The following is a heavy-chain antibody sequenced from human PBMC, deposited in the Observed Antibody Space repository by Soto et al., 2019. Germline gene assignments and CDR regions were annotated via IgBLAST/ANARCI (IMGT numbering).Heavy chain of an antibody. CDR2: SSGSGFKK. Sequence: EVVLLESGGGLEQPGGSLRLSCAASGFTFENFGTSWFRQVPGKGLEWISSSSGSGFKKYYADSVRGRFNISRDNSKSTVYLELNNLSAEDTAVYHCAKNQVVELVPLATVDWFDPWGQGSVVTVSS. D-gene: IGHD1-26*01. CDR1: GFTFENFG. V-gene: IGHV3-23*01. CDR3: AKNQVVELVPLATVDWFDP. J-gene: IGHJ5*02.